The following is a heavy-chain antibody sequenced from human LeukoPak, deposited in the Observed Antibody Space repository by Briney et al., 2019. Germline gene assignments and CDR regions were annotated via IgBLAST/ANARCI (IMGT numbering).Heavy chain of an antibody. Sequence: GASVKVSCKTSGYTFTNYGINWVRQAPGQGLEWIGWITTYNGDTNYAQKFQERVTITRDMSTSTAYMELSSLRSEDTAVYYCARDLGEYSSSPTPGFPWGQGTLVTVSS. V-gene: IGHV1-18*01. J-gene: IGHJ5*02. CDR2: ITTYNGDT. CDR3: ARDLGEYSSSPTPGFP. CDR1: GYTFTNYG. D-gene: IGHD6-13*01.